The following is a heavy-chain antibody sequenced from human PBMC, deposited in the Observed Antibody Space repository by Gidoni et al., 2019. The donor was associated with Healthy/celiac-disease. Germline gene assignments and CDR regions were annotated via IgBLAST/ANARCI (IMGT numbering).Heavy chain of an antibody. J-gene: IGHJ6*02. Sequence: QLQLQESGPGLVKPSETLSLTCTVSGRSISSSSYYWGWIRQPPGKGLEWIGSIYYSGSTYYNPSLKSRVTISVDTSKNQFSLKLSSVTAADTAVYYCARDQLRTGYYYYYGMDVWGQGTTVTVSS. CDR1: GRSISSSSYY. V-gene: IGHV4-39*01. D-gene: IGHD1-1*01. CDR2: IYYSGST. CDR3: ARDQLRTGYYYYYGMDV.